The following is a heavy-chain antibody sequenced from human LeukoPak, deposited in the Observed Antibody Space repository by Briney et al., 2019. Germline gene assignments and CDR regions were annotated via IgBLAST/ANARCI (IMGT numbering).Heavy chain of an antibody. D-gene: IGHD3-16*01. CDR3: ARGGGTHYDY. J-gene: IGHJ4*02. CDR1: GGTFSSYA. Sequence: ASVKVSCKASGGTFSSYAISWVRQAPGQGLEWMGGIIPIFGTANYAQKFQGRVTFTRDTSASTAYMELSSLRSEDMAVYYCARGGGTHYDYWGQGTLVTVSS. V-gene: IGHV1-69*05. CDR2: IIPIFGTA.